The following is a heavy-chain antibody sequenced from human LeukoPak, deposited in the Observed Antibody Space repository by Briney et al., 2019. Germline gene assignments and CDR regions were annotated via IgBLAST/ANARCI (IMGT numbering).Heavy chain of an antibody. CDR1: GGSFSGYY. CDR2: INHSGST. D-gene: IGHD2/OR15-2a*01. CDR3: ARGRRLPLLYYYYYYGMDV. J-gene: IGHJ6*02. Sequence: SETLSLTCAVYGGSFSGYYWSWIRQPPGKGLEWLGEINHSGSTNYNPSLKSRVTISVDTSKNQFSLKLSSVTAADTAVYYCARGRRLPLLYYYYYYGMDVWGQGTTVTVSS. V-gene: IGHV4-34*01.